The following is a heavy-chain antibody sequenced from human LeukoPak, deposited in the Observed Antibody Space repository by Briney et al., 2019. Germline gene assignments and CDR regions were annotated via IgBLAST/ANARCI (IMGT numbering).Heavy chain of an antibody. CDR3: ARDGYGG. Sequence: PGRSLRLSCRGSGFTFADHAMSWFRQAPRKGLEWVGFIRINRYGGTTEYAASVKGRFIISRDDSKSIVSLQMNSLKTEDTAVYFCARDGYGGWGQGTLVTVSS. D-gene: IGHD5-12*01. V-gene: IGHV3-49*03. J-gene: IGHJ4*02. CDR2: IRINRYGGTT. CDR1: GFTFADHA.